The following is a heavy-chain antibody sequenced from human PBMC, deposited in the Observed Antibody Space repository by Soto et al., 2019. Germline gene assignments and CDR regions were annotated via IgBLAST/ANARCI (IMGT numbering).Heavy chain of an antibody. V-gene: IGHV4-30-2*01. CDR2: IYHSGST. J-gene: IGHJ6*02. CDR1: GCSISSGGYS. D-gene: IGHD4-17*01. CDR3: ASTTTVVTPDDYYYYGMDV. Sequence: TLSLTCAVAGCSISSGGYSWSWIRQPPGKGLEWIGYIYHSGSTYYNPSLKSRVTISVDRSKNQFSLKLSSVTAADTAVYYCASTTTVVTPDDYYYYGMDVWGQGTTVTVSS.